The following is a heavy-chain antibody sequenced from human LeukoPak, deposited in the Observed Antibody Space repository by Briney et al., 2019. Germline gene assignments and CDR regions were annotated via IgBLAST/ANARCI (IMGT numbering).Heavy chain of an antibody. CDR1: GYIFTNYV. D-gene: IGHD3-16*02. CDR2: VNPNGKR. J-gene: IGHJ4*02. V-gene: IGHV1-8*01. Sequence: GSVKVSCKASGYIFTNYVINWVRQAAGQGLEWVGRVNPNGKRVYAQKCQGRVTLSTDSSINTAYMELTSLRSDDTAVYYCAKGLRSDFWGQGTLVSVSS. CDR3: AKGLRSDF.